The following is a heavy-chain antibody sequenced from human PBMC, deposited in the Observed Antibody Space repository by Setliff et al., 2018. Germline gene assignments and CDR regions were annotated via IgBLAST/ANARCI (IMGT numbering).Heavy chain of an antibody. CDR3: AGDPPNSGWSFDY. D-gene: IGHD6-19*01. Sequence: GGSLRLSCAGSGFSFSIFWMSWVRQAPGKGLEWVANINQYGSEKYYVGSVKGRFTVSRDNSKNMVYLQMDNLRVDDTAVYYCAGDPPNSGWSFDYWGQGTLVTVSS. CDR2: INQYGSEK. CDR1: GFSFSIFW. J-gene: IGHJ4*02. V-gene: IGHV3-7*03.